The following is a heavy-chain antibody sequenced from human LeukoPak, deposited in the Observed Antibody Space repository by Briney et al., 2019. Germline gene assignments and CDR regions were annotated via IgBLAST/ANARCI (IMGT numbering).Heavy chain of an antibody. CDR2: ISSSSSYT. CDR3: AGDREVVAFDI. Sequence: GGSLRLSCAVSGFTFRSYSMNWGCQAPRKGLEWDSSISSSSSYTYYADSVKGRFTISRDNAKSSLYLQMNSRRAEDTAVYYCAGDREVVAFDIWGQGAMVSVSS. CDR1: GFTFRSYS. V-gene: IGHV3-21*01. D-gene: IGHD1-26*01. J-gene: IGHJ3*02.